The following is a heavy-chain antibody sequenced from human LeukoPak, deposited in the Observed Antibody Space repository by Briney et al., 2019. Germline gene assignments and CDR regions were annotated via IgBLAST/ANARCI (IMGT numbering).Heavy chain of an antibody. V-gene: IGHV3-7*01. CDR2: IKKDGNEI. J-gene: IGHJ4*02. D-gene: IGHD3-16*01. CDR1: GFTFSDYW. CDR3: VRGGYYFDY. Sequence: AGGSLRLSCAASGFTFSDYWMSWIRQAPGKGLEWVANIKKDGNEIYYLDSVKGRFTISRDNAKNSLYLQMNSLRAEDTAVYFCVRGGYYFDYWGQGTLVTASS.